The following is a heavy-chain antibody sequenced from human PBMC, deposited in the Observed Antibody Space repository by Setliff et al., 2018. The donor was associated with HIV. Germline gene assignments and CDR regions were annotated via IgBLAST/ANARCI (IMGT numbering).Heavy chain of an antibody. CDR1: GFTFSSYA. J-gene: IGHJ6*04. CDR3: ARALYSGAWYGMDV. Sequence: GGSLRLSCAASGFTFSSYAMRWVRQAPGKGLEWVSGINNSGDKTQYADAVKGRFTISRDNSRNTLDLQMSSLRAEDTALYYCARALYSGAWYGMDVWGKGTTVTVSS. D-gene: IGHD5-12*01. V-gene: IGHV3-23*01. CDR2: INNSGDKT.